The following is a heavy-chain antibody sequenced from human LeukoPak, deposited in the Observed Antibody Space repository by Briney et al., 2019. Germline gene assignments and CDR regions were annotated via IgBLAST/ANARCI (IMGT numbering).Heavy chain of an antibody. CDR1: GGSFSGYY. J-gene: IGHJ4*02. Sequence: SETLSLTCAVYGGSFSGYYWSWIRQPPGKGLEWIGEINHSGSTNYNPSLKSRVTISVDTSKNQFSLKLSSVTAADTAVYYCASFLIAVAGYSDFRSERGQGTLVTVSS. V-gene: IGHV4-34*01. D-gene: IGHD6-19*01. CDR2: INHSGST. CDR3: ASFLIAVAGYSDFRSE.